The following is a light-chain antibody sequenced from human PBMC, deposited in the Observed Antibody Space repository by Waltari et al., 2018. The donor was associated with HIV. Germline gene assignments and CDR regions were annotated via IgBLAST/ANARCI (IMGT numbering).Light chain of an antibody. V-gene: IGLV2-11*01. CDR2: DVS. J-gene: IGLJ3*02. CDR1: SSYVGAYKY. Sequence: QSALTQPRSVSGSPGKSVTISCTGSSSYVGAYKYVSWYQQHPDKAPKFIIYDVSERRPGVPDRFSGSKSGNTASLTISGLQAEDEADYYCCSYAGTYTVFGGGTKLTVL. CDR3: CSYAGTYTV.